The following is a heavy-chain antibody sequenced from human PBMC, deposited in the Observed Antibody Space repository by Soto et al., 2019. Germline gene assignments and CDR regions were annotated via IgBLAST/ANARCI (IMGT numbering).Heavy chain of an antibody. J-gene: IGHJ4*02. CDR3: ARVASGSFFDY. CDR2: IGSAGDT. Sequence: GGSLRLSCAASGFIFSNYDVHWVRQATGKGLEWVSAIGSAGDTYYSASVKGRFTISRESAKNSVYLQMNSLRAGDTAVYYCARVASGSFFDYWGQGTLVTVSS. CDR1: GFIFSNYD. D-gene: IGHD3-10*01. V-gene: IGHV3-13*01.